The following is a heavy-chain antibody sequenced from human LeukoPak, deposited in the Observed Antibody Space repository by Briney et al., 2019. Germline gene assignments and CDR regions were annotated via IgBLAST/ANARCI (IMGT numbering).Heavy chain of an antibody. D-gene: IGHD6-19*01. CDR3: AKDIRAVAGTFQH. J-gene: IGHJ1*01. CDR1: GFTFDDYA. V-gene: IGHV3-9*01. Sequence: SLRLSCAASGFTFDDYAMHWVRQAPGKGLEWVSGISWNSGSIGYADSVKGRFTISRDNAKNSLYLQMNSLRAEDTALYYCAKDIRAVAGTFQHWGQGTLVTVSS. CDR2: ISWNSGSI.